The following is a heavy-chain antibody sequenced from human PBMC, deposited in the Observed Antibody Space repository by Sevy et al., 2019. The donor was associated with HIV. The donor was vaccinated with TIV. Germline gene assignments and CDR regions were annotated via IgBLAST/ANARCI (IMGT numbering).Heavy chain of an antibody. J-gene: IGHJ4*01. CDR1: GGSISGGNYF. CDR3: ARDSGNYPYYFDY. CDR2: IHYSGTT. V-gene: IGHV4-61*01. Sequence: SETLSLTWTVSGGSISGGNYFWSWIRQSPGKGLEWIGYIHYSGTTNYNPSLKRRVTISVDTSKNQFSLKLRSVTAADTAVYYCARDSGNYPYYFDYWGQGTLVTVSS. D-gene: IGHD1-26*01.